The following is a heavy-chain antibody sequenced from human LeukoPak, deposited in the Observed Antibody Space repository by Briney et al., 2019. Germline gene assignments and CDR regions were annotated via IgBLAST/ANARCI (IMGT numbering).Heavy chain of an antibody. D-gene: IGHD6-19*01. CDR1: GGSISSYY. J-gene: IGHJ5*02. CDR2: IYTSGST. V-gene: IGHV4-4*07. CDR3: ARDLYSSGRNNWFDP. Sequence: PSETLSLTCTVSGGSISSYYWSWIRQPAGEGLEWIGRIYTSGSTNYNPSLKSRVTMSVDTSKNQFSLKLSSVTAADTAVYYCARDLYSSGRNNWFDPWGQGTLVTVSS.